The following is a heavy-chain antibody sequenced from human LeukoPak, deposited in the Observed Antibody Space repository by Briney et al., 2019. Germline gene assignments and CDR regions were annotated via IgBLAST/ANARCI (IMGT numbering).Heavy chain of an antibody. J-gene: IGHJ4*02. CDR3: AQLRTFDY. Sequence: AGGSLRLSCAASGFTFSSYAMHWVRQAPGKGLEWVAVISYDGSNKYYADSVKGRFTISRDNSKNTLYLQMNSLRAEDTAVYYCAQLRTFDYWGQGTLVTVSS. V-gene: IGHV3-30*04. CDR1: GFTFSSYA. D-gene: IGHD5-12*01. CDR2: ISYDGSNK.